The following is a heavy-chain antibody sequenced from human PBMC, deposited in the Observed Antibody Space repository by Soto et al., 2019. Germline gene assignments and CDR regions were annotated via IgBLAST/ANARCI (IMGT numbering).Heavy chain of an antibody. CDR2: IYWDGGE. D-gene: IGHD6-19*01. J-gene: IGHJ4*02. V-gene: IGHV2-5*02. CDR3: AHGTHGDSGYYWDS. CDR1: GFSLSASGAG. Sequence: QITLKESGPALVKPTETLTLTCSFSGFSLSASGAGVGWIRQPPGKALEWLALIYWDGGERYSPSLKSRLTVTKDTSINHVVLTLTNEDPVDTGTYYCAHGTHGDSGYYWDSWGQGTRVTVSS.